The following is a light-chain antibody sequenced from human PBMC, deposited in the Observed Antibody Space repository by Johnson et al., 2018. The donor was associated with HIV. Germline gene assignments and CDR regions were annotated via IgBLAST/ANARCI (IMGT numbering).Light chain of an antibody. V-gene: IGLV1-51*01. CDR3: GRWDSSLSAVYV. CDR2: ENN. J-gene: IGLJ1*01. CDR1: SSNIGNNY. Sequence: QSVLTQPPSVSAAPGQKVTISCSGSSSNIGNNYVSWYQQLPGTAPKLLIYENNKRPSGIPDRFSGSKSGTSATLGITGLPTGDEADYYCGRWDSSLSAVYVSGTGTKVTVL.